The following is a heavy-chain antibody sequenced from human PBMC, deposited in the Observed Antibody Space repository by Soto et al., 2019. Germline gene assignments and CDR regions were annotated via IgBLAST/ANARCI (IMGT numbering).Heavy chain of an antibody. Sequence: VQVLESGGDLVQPGGSLRLSCAASGFTFTGYSMSWVRQAPGKGLEWVSGISGTGYNTYYADTVQGRFTISRDNSKNTLYLHMDSLRAEDTALYSCARSLGDHWDEYYFDYWGQGTLVTVSS. CDR3: ARSLGDHWDEYYFDY. J-gene: IGHJ4*02. D-gene: IGHD1-1*01. CDR2: ISGTGYNT. V-gene: IGHV3-23*01. CDR1: GFTFTGYS.